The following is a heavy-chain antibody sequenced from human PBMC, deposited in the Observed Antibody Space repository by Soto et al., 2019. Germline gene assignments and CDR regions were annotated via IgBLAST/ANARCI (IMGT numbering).Heavy chain of an antibody. J-gene: IGHJ4*02. CDR2: ITSGGDT. CDR3: AKGQSSGAFRVLFDY. Sequence: LRLSCATSGFTFSGYAMTWVRQAPGKGLNWVSAITSGGDTFFADSVKGRFTISRDHSKNPFYLQMNSMTAEDSAVYYCAKGQSSGAFRVLFDYWGQGTLVTVSS. V-gene: IGHV3-23*01. CDR1: GFTFSGYA. D-gene: IGHD3-22*01.